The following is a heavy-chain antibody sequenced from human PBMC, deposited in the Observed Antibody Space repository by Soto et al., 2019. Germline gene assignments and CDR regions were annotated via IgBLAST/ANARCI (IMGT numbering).Heavy chain of an antibody. CDR2: VSGSGGRT. CDR3: AEDLYEVAPYYFDF. Sequence: GGSLRLSCAASGFTFSSYAMSWVRQAPGKGLEWVSGVSGSGGRTDHADSVKGRFTISRDNSKNTMYLQMNSLRAEDTAVYYCAEDLYEVAPYYFDFWGQGTLVTVSS. CDR1: GFTFSSYA. D-gene: IGHD5-12*01. J-gene: IGHJ4*02. V-gene: IGHV3-23*01.